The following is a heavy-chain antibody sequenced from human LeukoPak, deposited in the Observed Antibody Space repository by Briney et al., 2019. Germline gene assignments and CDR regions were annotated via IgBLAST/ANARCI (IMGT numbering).Heavy chain of an antibody. V-gene: IGHV4-4*02. Sequence: SSETLSLTCAVSGGSISSSNWWSWVRQPPGKGLEWIGEIYHSGSTNYNPSLKSRVTISVDKSKNQFSLKLSSVTAADTAVYYCARGCVDTAMVYYFDYWGQGTLVTVSS. CDR2: IYHSGST. J-gene: IGHJ4*02. CDR3: ARGCVDTAMVYYFDY. CDR1: GGSISSSNW. D-gene: IGHD5-18*01.